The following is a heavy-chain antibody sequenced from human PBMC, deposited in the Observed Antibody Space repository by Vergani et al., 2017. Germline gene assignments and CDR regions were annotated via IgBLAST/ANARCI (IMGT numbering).Heavy chain of an antibody. J-gene: IGHJ3*02. D-gene: IGHD1-7*01. Sequence: QVQLQESGPRLVKPSQTLSLTCTVSGGSISSSSYYWGWIRQPPGKGLEWIGSIYYSGSTCYNPSLKSRVTISVDTSKNQFSLKLSSVTAADTAVYYCARDLGNWNYVVAFDIWGQGTMVTVSS. V-gene: IGHV4-39*07. CDR2: IYYSGST. CDR3: ARDLGNWNYVVAFDI. CDR1: GGSISSSSYY.